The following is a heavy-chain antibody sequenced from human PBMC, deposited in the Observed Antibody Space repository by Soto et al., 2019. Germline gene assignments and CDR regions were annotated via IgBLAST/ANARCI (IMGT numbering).Heavy chain of an antibody. D-gene: IGHD3-10*01. V-gene: IGHV3-21*01. CDR1: GFTFRSFT. CDR2: ISSNSAYI. CDR3: TRDASRDRSARGWFDP. J-gene: IGHJ5*02. Sequence: GGSLRLSCAASGFTFRSFTMNWVRQAPGKGLEWVSTISSNSAYIYYTDALRGRFTISRDNAKNSLHLQMSSLRAEDTAVYYCTRDASRDRSARGWFDPWGPGTLVTVSS.